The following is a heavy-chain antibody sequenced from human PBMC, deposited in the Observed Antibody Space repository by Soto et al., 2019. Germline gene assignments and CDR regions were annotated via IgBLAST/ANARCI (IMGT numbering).Heavy chain of an antibody. CDR3: ARVEGSRLLWFGELLAGYMDV. D-gene: IGHD3-10*01. J-gene: IGHJ6*03. Sequence: PGGSLRLSCAASGFTFSSYSMNWVRQAPGKGLEWVSSISSSSSYIYYADSVKGRFTISRDNAKNSLYLQMNSLRAEDTAVYYCARVEGSRLLWFGELLAGYMDVWGKGTTVTVSS. CDR1: GFTFSSYS. CDR2: ISSSSSYI. V-gene: IGHV3-21*01.